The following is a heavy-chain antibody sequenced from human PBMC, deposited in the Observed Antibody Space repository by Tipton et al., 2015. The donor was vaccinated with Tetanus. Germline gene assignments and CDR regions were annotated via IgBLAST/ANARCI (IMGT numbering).Heavy chain of an antibody. Sequence: TLSLTCAVYGGSFSGYYWSWIRQPPGKGLEWIGEINHSGSTNYNPSLKSRVTISVDKSKNQFSLKLSSVTAADTAVYYCARVRMDDQNTGSGSYYNAPFDYWGQGTLVTVSS. CDR2: INHSGST. CDR3: ARVRMDDQNTGSGSYYNAPFDY. V-gene: IGHV4-34*01. CDR1: GGSFSGYY. D-gene: IGHD3-10*01. J-gene: IGHJ4*02.